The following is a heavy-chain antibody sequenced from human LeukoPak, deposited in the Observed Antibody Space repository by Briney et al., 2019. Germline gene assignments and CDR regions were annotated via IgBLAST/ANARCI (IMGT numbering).Heavy chain of an antibody. Sequence: QPGGSLRLSCAASGFTFSSYAMSWVRQAPGKGLEWVSAISGSGGSTYYADSVKGRFTISRDNSKNTLYLQMNSLRAEDTAVYYCAKDGYCSGGSCYSGNNWFDPWGQGTLVTVSS. CDR2: ISGSGGST. CDR1: GFTFSSYA. D-gene: IGHD2-15*01. CDR3: AKDGYCSGGSCYSGNNWFDP. V-gene: IGHV3-23*01. J-gene: IGHJ5*02.